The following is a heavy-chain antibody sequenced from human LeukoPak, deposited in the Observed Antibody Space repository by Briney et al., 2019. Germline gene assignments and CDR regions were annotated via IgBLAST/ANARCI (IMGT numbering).Heavy chain of an antibody. D-gene: IGHD1-26*01. CDR3: ARGGYSGSYKHPFDY. Sequence: SETLSLTCTVSGGSISSYYWSWLRQPAGKGLEWIGRIYTSGSTNYNPSLKSRVTMSVDTSKNQFSLKLSSVTAADTAVYYCARGGYSGSYKHPFDYWGQGTLVTVSS. V-gene: IGHV4-4*07. CDR2: IYTSGST. CDR1: GGSISSYY. J-gene: IGHJ4*02.